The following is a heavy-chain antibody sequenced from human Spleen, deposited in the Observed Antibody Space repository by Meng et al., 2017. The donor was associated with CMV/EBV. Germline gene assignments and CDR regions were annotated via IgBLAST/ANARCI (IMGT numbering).Heavy chain of an antibody. CDR2: ISTTSSYI. V-gene: IGHV3-21*01. CDR3: ARSWDGMDG. J-gene: IGHJ6*02. CDR1: GFTFSAYA. Sequence: GGSLRLSCAASGFTFSAYAMNWVRQAPGKGLEWVSSISTTSSYIYYADSVKGRFTISRDNAKNSLYLQMNSLRAEDTAVYYCARSWDGMDGGGQGTTVTVSS.